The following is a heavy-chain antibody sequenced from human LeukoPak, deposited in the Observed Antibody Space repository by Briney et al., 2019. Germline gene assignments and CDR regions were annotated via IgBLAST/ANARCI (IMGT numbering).Heavy chain of an antibody. J-gene: IGHJ4*02. CDR1: GGSISSGDYY. D-gene: IGHD1-14*01. CDR3: AREPPNQNRAYFDY. Sequence: SQTLSLTCTVSGGSISSGDYYWSWIRQPPGKGLEWIGYIYYSGSTYYNPSLKSRVTISVDTSKNQFSLKLSSVIAADTAVYYCAREPPNQNRAYFDYWGQGTLVTVSP. V-gene: IGHV4-30-4*08. CDR2: IYYSGST.